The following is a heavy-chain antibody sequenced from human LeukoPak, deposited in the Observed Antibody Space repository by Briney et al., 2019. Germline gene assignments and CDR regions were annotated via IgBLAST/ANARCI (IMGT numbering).Heavy chain of an antibody. D-gene: IGHD3-16*01. CDR3: ARDPEGFGATYFDY. V-gene: IGHV3-21*01. CDR1: GFSFSSCN. Sequence: GGSLRLSCVASGFSFSSCNMNWVRQAPGEGLEWVSSISRSASNIYYADSVKGRFTISRHNAKNSFYLQMNSLRAEDTAVFYCARDPEGFGATYFDYWGQGTLVTVCS. J-gene: IGHJ4*02. CDR2: ISRSASNI.